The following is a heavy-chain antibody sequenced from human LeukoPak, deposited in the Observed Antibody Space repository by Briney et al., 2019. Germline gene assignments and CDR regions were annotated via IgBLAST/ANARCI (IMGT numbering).Heavy chain of an antibody. CDR1: AYSISSGYY. Sequence: SETLSLTCTVSAYSISSGYYWGWIRQPPGKGLEWIGSIYHSGSTYYNPSLKSRVTISVDTSKNQFSLKLSSVTAADTAVYYCAREDSTPVYGMDVWGQGTTVTVSS. CDR3: AREDSTPVYGMDV. J-gene: IGHJ6*02. CDR2: IYHSGST. D-gene: IGHD6-13*01. V-gene: IGHV4-38-2*02.